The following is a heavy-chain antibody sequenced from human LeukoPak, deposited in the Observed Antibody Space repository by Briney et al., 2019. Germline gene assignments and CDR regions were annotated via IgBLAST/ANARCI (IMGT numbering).Heavy chain of an antibody. J-gene: IGHJ4*02. D-gene: IGHD5-18*01. CDR3: AKGNGYSYGRYYYDY. CDR1: GFTFSSYA. Sequence: GGSLRLSCAAYGFTFSSYAMGWVRQAPGKGLEWVSAITASGGNTYYADSVKGRFTISRDNSKNTLYLQVNSLRAEDTAVYYCAKGNGYSYGRYYYDYWGQGTLVTVSS. CDR2: ITASGGNT. V-gene: IGHV3-23*01.